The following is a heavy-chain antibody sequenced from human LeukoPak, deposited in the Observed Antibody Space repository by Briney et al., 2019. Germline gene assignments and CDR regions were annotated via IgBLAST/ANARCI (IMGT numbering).Heavy chain of an antibody. Sequence: PGGSLRLSCAASGFTFSSYGMHWVRQAPGKGLEWVAVISYDGSNKYYADSVKGRFTISRDNSKNTLYLQMNSLRAEDTAVYYCAKVRYSGSSNDAFDIWGQGTMVTVSS. J-gene: IGHJ3*02. CDR3: AKVRYSGSSNDAFDI. V-gene: IGHV3-30*18. D-gene: IGHD1-26*01. CDR1: GFTFSSYG. CDR2: ISYDGSNK.